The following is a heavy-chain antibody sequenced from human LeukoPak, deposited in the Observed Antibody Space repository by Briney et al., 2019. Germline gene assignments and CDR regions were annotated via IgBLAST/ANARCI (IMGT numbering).Heavy chain of an antibody. Sequence: PGGSLRLSCAASGFTFNNYAMIWVRQAPGKGLEWLSSISSSGGNTNYADSVKGRFTISRDNSKNPLYLEMNRRKVEDTATYSGAAYYDISGYPRPPITNWGQEPRLTVPP. CDR3: AAYYDISGYPRPPITN. J-gene: IGHJ4*02. CDR1: GFTFNNYA. V-gene: IGHV3-23*01. D-gene: IGHD3-22*01. CDR2: ISSSGGNT.